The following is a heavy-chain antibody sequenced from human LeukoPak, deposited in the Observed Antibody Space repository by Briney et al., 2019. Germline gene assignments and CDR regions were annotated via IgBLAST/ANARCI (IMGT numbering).Heavy chain of an antibody. D-gene: IGHD1-26*01. CDR2: VNSIKGT. CDR1: GDSVNSNVFF. CDR3: ASGRYSGSYFRVDY. Sequence: SETLSLTCTVSGDSVNSNVFFWAWIRQSPGKRLAWIANVNSIKGTSYHPSLGSRVTMSVDPSRNQFSLRLRSMTAADTAIYYCASGRYSGSYFRVDYWGQGSLVSVSS. J-gene: IGHJ4*02. V-gene: IGHV4-39*07.